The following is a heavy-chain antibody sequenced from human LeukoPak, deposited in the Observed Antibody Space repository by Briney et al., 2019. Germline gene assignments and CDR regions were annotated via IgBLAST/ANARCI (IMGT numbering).Heavy chain of an antibody. CDR3: ATQPSRYCSSTGCYDFDY. V-gene: IGHV3-21*01. CDR1: GFTFSSYS. CDR2: ISSSSSYI. Sequence: GGSLRLSCAASGFTFSSYSMNWVRQAPGKGLEWVSSISSSSSYIYYADSVKGRFTISRDNAKNSLYLQMNSLRAEDTAVYYCATQPSRYCSSTGCYDFDYWGQGTLVTVSS. D-gene: IGHD2-2*01. J-gene: IGHJ4*02.